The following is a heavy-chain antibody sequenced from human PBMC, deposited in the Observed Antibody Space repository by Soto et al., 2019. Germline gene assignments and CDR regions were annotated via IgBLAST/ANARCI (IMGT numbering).Heavy chain of an antibody. CDR3: ARGEDAFFYYGLDV. Sequence: KSSETLSLTCTVSSGSITSSYWSWIRRPPGKGLEWIAYIYDTGISGYTPSTSYNPSLKSRVTMSVDTSKSQFSLKLTSVTAADTAVYYCARGEDAFFYYGLDVWGQGITVTVSS. J-gene: IGHJ6*02. CDR1: SGSITSSY. CDR2: IYDTGISGYTPST. V-gene: IGHV4-59*01.